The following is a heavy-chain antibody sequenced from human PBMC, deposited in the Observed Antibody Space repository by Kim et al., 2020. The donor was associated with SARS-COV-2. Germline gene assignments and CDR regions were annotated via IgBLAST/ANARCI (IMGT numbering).Heavy chain of an antibody. CDR3: TKTEVRPHYYNSVYHRGMDV. D-gene: IGHD3-22*01. V-gene: IGHV3-53*01. J-gene: IGHJ6*02. CDR1: GFSVSNYF. Sequence: GGSLRLSCAASGFSVSNYFMTWIRQTPGKGLEWVSVMYVSGGTDYADSVKGRFTISRDTSKNALYLQMNSLTADDTAVYYCTKTEVRPHYYNSVYHRGMDVWGQGTRVTVSS. CDR2: MYVSGGT.